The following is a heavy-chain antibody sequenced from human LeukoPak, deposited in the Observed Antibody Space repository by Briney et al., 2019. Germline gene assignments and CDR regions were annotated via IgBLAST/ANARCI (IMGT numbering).Heavy chain of an antibody. J-gene: IGHJ4*02. CDR1: GYTFTRYY. CDR3: ATRDVVVAATEHDY. CDR2: SNPNSGGT. V-gene: IGHV1-2*02. Sequence: ASVKVSCKAFGYTFTRYYMHWVRQAPGQGGEWIGWSNPNSGGTNNAQKFQGRVTMTRDTSISTAYMELSRLRSDDTAVYHCATRDVVVAATEHDYWGQGTLVTVSS. D-gene: IGHD2-15*01.